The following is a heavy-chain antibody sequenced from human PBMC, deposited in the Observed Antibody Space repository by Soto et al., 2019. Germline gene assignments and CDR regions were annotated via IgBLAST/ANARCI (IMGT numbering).Heavy chain of an antibody. CDR3: ARAGGNSAAFDI. CDR1: GFTFSSYA. V-gene: IGHV3-30-3*01. J-gene: IGHJ3*02. CDR2: ISYDGSNK. Sequence: PGGSLRLSCAASGFTFSSYAMHWVRQAPGKGLEWVAVISYDGSNKYYADSVKGRFTISRDNSKNTLYLQMNSLRAEDTAVYYCARAGGNSAAFDIWGQGTMVTVSS. D-gene: IGHD2-21*02.